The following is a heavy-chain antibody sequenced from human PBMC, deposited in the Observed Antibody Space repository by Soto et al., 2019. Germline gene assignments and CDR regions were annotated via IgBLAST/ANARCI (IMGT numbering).Heavy chain of an antibody. CDR2: IWTSGST. Sequence: SATLSITCTVSGGSISSGGYYWSWIRQHPGKGLEWIGRIWTSGSTNYNPSLKSRVTMSIDTSNKHFSLSLKTVTAADTAVYYCARTVGAAYYFDFWGQGALVTVSS. V-gene: IGHV4-61*02. J-gene: IGHJ4*02. CDR3: ARTVGAAYYFDF. CDR1: GGSISSGGYY. D-gene: IGHD1-26*01.